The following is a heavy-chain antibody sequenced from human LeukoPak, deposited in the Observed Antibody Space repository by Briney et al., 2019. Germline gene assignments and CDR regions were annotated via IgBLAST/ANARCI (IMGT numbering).Heavy chain of an antibody. D-gene: IGHD3-10*01. V-gene: IGHV5-10-1*01. CDR1: GYSFTSYW. J-gene: IGHJ4*02. CDR2: IDPSDSYT. CDR3: ARLKYYGSGSYYFAY. Sequence: GESLKISCKGSGYSFTSYWITWVRQMPGKGLEWMGRIDPSDSYTNYSPSFQGHVTISADRSISAAYLQWSSLKASDTAMYYCARLKYYGSGSYYFAYWGQGTLATVSS.